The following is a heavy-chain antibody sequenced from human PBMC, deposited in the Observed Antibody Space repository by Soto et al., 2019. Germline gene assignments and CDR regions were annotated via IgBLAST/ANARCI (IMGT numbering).Heavy chain of an antibody. CDR3: AKDRIGYYYGSGSPNPFFDY. CDR1: GCTFSSYG. D-gene: IGHD3-10*01. CDR2: ISYEGSNK. V-gene: IGHV3-30*18. J-gene: IGHJ4*02. Sequence: GGSLRLSCVASGCTFSSYGMHWVRQAPGKGLEWVTVISYEGSNKYYADSVKGRFAISRDNSKNTLYLQMNSLRTEDTAVYYCAKDRIGYYYGSGSPNPFFDYWGQGTLVTVSS.